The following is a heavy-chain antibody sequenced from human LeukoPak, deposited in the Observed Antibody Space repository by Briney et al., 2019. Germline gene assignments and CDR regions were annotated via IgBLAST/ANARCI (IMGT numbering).Heavy chain of an antibody. J-gene: IGHJ6*03. Sequence: PGGSLRLSCAASGFTFSSYWMSWVRQAPGKWLEWVANIKQDGSEKYYVDSVKGRFTISRDNAKNSLYLQMNSLRAEDTAVYYCARVDLAPYYYYMDVWGKGTTVTVSS. V-gene: IGHV3-7*01. CDR1: GFTFSSYW. CDR3: ARVDLAPYYYYMDV. D-gene: IGHD3-3*02. CDR2: IKQDGSEK.